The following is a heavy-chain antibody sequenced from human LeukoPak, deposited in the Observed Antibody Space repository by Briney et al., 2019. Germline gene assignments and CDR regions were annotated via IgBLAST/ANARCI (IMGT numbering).Heavy chain of an antibody. D-gene: IGHD4-17*01. J-gene: IGHJ3*02. V-gene: IGHV4-4*02. CDR3: GRHDYGDSSAAFDI. CDR2: IYRSGST. CDR1: GDSISNNYW. Sequence: KASGTLSLTCAVSGDSISNNYWWRWVRQFPWKGLEWIGEIYRSGSTNYNPSLKSRVTISIDKSKNQFSLNLSSVTAADTAVYYCGRHDYGDSSAAFDIWGQGTMVIVSS.